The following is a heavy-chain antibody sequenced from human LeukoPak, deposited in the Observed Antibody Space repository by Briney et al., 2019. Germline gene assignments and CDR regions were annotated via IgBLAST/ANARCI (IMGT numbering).Heavy chain of an antibody. CDR1: GYSFPSYW. CDR3: ARLEPDRRYFDWLLYAY. Sequence: GESLKISCKGSGYSFPSYWIGWVRQMPGKGLEWMGIIYPGDSDTRYSPSFQGRVTISADKSISTAYLQWSSLKASDTAMYYCARLEPDRRYFDWLLYAYWGQGTLVTVSS. V-gene: IGHV5-51*01. D-gene: IGHD3-9*01. J-gene: IGHJ4*02. CDR2: IYPGDSDT.